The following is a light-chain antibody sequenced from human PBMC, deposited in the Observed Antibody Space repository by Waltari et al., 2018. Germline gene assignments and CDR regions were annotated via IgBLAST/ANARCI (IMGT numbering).Light chain of an antibody. CDR3: QHHVRLPAT. J-gene: IGKJ1*01. V-gene: IGKV3-20*01. Sequence: IVLTQSPGTLSSSPGGRATLPCKAVQNTGNSLAWYQQKPGQAPILLIYGASSRAAGIPDRFSGSGSGADFSLTISRLEPEDFAVYYCQHHVRLPATFGQGTKV. CDR2: GAS. CDR1: QNTGNS.